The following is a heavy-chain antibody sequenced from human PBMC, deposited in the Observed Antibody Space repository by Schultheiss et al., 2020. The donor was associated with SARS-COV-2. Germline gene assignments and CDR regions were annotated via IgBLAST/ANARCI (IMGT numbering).Heavy chain of an antibody. D-gene: IGHD2-15*01. CDR2: INPNSGGT. V-gene: IGHV1-2*02. CDR1: GYTFTGYY. J-gene: IGHJ6*02. Sequence: ASVKVSCKASGYTFTGYYIHWVRQAPGQGLEWMGWINPNSGGTTYAQKLQGRVTMTTDTSTSTAYMELRSLRSDDTAVYYCARDGVQRGYCSGGSCYVGHYYYYGMDVWGQGTTVTVSS. CDR3: ARDGVQRGYCSGGSCYVGHYYYYGMDV.